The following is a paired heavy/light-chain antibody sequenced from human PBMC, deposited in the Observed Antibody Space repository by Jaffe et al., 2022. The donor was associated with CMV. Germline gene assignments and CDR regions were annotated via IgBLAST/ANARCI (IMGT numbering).Light chain of an antibody. J-gene: IGKJ1*01. Sequence: EIVLTQSPGTLSLSPGERATLSCRSSQSISSSYLAWYQQRPGQAPRLLAYGASSRATGIPDRFSVSGSGTDFTLTISRLEPEDFAVYYCQQYASSLGTFGQGTKVEVK. CDR3: QQYASSLGT. V-gene: IGKV3-20*01. CDR1: QSISSSY. CDR2: GAS.
Heavy chain of an antibody. CDR2: TFSSGFT. Sequence: EVQLVESGGGLIQPGGSLRLSCAASGFTVTSNYMSWVRQAPGKGLEWISLTFSSGFTYYADSVKGRFTISRDNSQNMLFLQMSSLRVEDTAIYYCVRDTTGFMTGYYTGMAVWGLGTTVTVSS. CDR3: VRDTTGFMTGYYTGMAV. CDR1: GFTVTSNY. J-gene: IGHJ6*02. V-gene: IGHV3-53*01. D-gene: IGHD3-9*01.